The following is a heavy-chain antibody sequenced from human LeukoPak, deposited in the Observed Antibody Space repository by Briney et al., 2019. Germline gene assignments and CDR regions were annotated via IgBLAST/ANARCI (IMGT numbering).Heavy chain of an antibody. CDR1: GGTFSSYA. CDR2: IIPIFGTA. Sequence: GASVKVSCKASGGTFSSYAISWVRQAPGQGLEWMGGIIPIFGTANYAQKFQGRVTITADKSTSTAYMELSSLRSEDTAVYYCARGAGDYGDYLAYWYFDLWGRGTLVTVPS. CDR3: ARGAGDYGDYLAYWYFDL. V-gene: IGHV1-69*06. D-gene: IGHD4-17*01. J-gene: IGHJ2*01.